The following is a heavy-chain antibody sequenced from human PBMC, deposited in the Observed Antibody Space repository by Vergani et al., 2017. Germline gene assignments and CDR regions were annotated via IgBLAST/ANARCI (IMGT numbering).Heavy chain of an antibody. J-gene: IGHJ1*01. CDR2: ISYDGTQK. CDR1: GFTSRYYG. Sequence: QVHLVESGGGVVQPGRSLRLSCVVSGFTSRYYGMHTVRHAPGKGLKWVAVISYDGTQKYYADSVKGRFTISRDNSKSTLYLQMNSLRTEDTAVYYCATKSCGTPGCQIGYFREWGQGTLVTVSS. D-gene: IGHD1-1*01. CDR3: ATKSCGTPGCQIGYFRE. V-gene: IGHV3-30*03.